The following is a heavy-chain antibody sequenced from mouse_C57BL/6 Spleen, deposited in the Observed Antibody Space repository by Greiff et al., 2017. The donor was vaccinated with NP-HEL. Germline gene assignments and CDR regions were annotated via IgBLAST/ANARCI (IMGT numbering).Heavy chain of an antibody. CDR2: IHPNSGSS. CDR1: GYTFTSYW. D-gene: IGHD2-4*01. J-gene: IGHJ4*01. CDR3: ARGGDYDVAMDY. V-gene: IGHV1-64*01. Sequence: VQLQQSGAELVKPGASVKLSCKASGYTFTSYWMHWVKQRPGQGLEWIGMIHPNSGSSNYNEKFKSKATLTVDKSSSTAYMQLSSLTSEDSAVYYCARGGDYDVAMDYWGQGTSVTVSS.